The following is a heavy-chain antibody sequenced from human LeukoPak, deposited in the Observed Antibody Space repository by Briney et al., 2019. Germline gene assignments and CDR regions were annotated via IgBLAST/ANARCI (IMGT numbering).Heavy chain of an antibody. J-gene: IGHJ3*02. CDR1: GFTFSSYS. CDR3: ARDFPPLYYYDSSGSGTTDAFDI. D-gene: IGHD3-22*01. V-gene: IGHV3-21*01. CDR2: ISSSSSYI. Sequence: GGSLRLSCAASGFTFSSYSMNWVRQAPGKGLEWVSSISSSSSYIYYADSVKGRFTISRDNAKNSLYLQMNSLRAEDTAVYYCARDFPPLYYYDSSGSGTTDAFDIWGQGTMVTVSS.